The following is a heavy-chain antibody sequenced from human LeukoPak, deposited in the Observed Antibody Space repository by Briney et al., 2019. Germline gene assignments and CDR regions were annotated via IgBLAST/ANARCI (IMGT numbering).Heavy chain of an antibody. Sequence: SQTLSLTCAISGDSVSSNSAAWNWIRQSPSRGLEWLGRTYYRSKWYNDYTVSVKSRITINPDTSNNQFSLQLNSVTPEDTAVYYCAREGKNYGSGSYYYFDYWGQGTLVTVSS. CDR2: TYYRSKWYN. D-gene: IGHD3-10*01. J-gene: IGHJ4*02. CDR1: GDSVSSNSAA. V-gene: IGHV6-1*01. CDR3: AREGKNYGSGSYYYFDY.